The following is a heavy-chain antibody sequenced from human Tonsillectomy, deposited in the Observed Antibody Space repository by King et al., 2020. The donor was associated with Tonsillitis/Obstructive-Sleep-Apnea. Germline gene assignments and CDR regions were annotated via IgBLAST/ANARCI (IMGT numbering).Heavy chain of an antibody. CDR2: ITTYNGDT. CDR3: ARGPLTFWTGYPNWLDH. Sequence: QLVQSGAEVKKPGASVMVSCKASGYIFSDYSIAWVRQAPGKGLQWMGWITTYNGDTKYAPKFQDRVTMTTVTATNTGYMELRSLRSDDTAVYYCARGPLTFWTGYPNWLDHWGQGTLVTVSS. CDR1: GYIFSDYS. J-gene: IGHJ5*02. V-gene: IGHV1-18*04. D-gene: IGHD3/OR15-3a*01.